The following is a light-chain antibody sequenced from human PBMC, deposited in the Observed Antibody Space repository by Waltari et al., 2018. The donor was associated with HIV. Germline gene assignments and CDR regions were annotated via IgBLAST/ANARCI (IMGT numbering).Light chain of an antibody. J-gene: IGKJ4*01. CDR3: MQTLQSPLT. V-gene: IGKV2-28*01. CDR2: LGS. CDR1: QSLLYSSGYNY. Sequence: DIVMTQSPLSLPVTPGEPASISCRSNQSLLYSSGYNYLDWYLQKPGQAPQLLMYLGSSRASGVPDRFSGSGSGTDFTLKISRVEAEDVGVYYCMQTLQSPLTFGGGTKVEIK.